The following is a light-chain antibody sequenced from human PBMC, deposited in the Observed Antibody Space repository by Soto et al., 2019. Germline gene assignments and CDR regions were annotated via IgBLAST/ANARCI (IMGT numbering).Light chain of an antibody. CDR1: SSDVGGYNY. CDR3: SSYTSTSTLYV. CDR2: EVS. J-gene: IGLJ1*01. Sequence: LTQPASVSGSPGQSITISCTGTSSDVGGYNYVSWYQQHPGKAPKLMIYEVSSRPSGVSNRFSGSKSGNTASLTISGPQAEDEADYYCSSYTSTSTLYVFGSGTKVTVL. V-gene: IGLV2-14*01.